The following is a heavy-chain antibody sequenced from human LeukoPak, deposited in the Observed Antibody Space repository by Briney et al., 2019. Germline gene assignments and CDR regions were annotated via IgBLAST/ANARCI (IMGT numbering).Heavy chain of an antibody. Sequence: GGSLRLSCAASGFTFSDYHMSWIRQAPGKGLECVSYISSSSSYTNYADSVKGRFTISRDNAKNSLYLQMNSLRDEDTAMYYCARTYETSGYYTPLLGYWGQGTLVTVSS. D-gene: IGHD3-22*01. CDR1: GFTFSDYH. V-gene: IGHV3-11*06. J-gene: IGHJ4*02. CDR2: ISSSSSYT. CDR3: ARTYETSGYYTPLLGY.